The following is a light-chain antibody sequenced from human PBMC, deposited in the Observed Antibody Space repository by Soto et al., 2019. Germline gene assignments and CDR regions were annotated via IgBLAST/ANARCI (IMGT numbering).Light chain of an antibody. CDR2: YDN. Sequence: QAVVTQPPSASGTAGQRVTISCSGSNSNVGSNTVNWYQQLPGTAPKLLIYYDNLRPSGVPDRISGSKSGTSASLAISGLQSDDEADYYCAAWDDSLNGRVFGTGTKLTVL. CDR1: NSNVGSNT. J-gene: IGLJ1*01. V-gene: IGLV1-44*01. CDR3: AAWDDSLNGRV.